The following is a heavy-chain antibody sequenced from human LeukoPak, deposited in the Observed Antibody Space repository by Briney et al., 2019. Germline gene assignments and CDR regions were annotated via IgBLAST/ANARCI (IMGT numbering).Heavy chain of an antibody. V-gene: IGHV1-24*01. CDR1: GYTLTELS. CDR3: ARGHFGIWSGYSLPYYYYGMDV. D-gene: IGHD3-3*01. J-gene: IGHJ6*02. CDR2: FDPEDGET. Sequence: ASVKASCKVSGYTLTELSMHWVRQAPGKGLEWMGGFDPEDGETIYAQKFQGRVTMTEDTSTDTAYMELSSLRSEDTAVYYCARGHFGIWSGYSLPYYYYGMDVWGQGTTVIVSS.